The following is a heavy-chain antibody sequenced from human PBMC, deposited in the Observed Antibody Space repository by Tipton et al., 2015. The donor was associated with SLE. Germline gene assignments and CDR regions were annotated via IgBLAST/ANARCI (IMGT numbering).Heavy chain of an antibody. V-gene: IGHV4-39*07. CDR3: AKDTSIAVAGTGAFDI. D-gene: IGHD6-19*01. CDR2: IYHSGST. CDR1: GGSISSSSYY. Sequence: TLSLTCTVSGGSISSSSYYWGWIRQPPGKGLEWIGSIYHSGSTYYNPSLKSRVTISVDTSKNQFSLQLNSVTPEDTAVYYCAKDTSIAVAGTGAFDIWGQGTLVTVSS. J-gene: IGHJ4*02.